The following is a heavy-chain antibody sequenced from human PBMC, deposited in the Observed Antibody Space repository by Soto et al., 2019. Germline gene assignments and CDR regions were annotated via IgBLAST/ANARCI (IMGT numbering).Heavy chain of an antibody. CDR1: GNTLSGLP. V-gene: IGHV1-24*01. D-gene: IGHD4-17*01. J-gene: IGHJ4*02. CDR3: VAGVTTFDY. CDR2: LDYEEGER. Sequence: ASVKVSCKVSGNTLSGLPMHWVRQAPGKGLEWMGSLDYEEGERNFAHRFQGGVTVTEDTSTDTAYMDLSSLKSEDTAVYYCVAGVTTFDYWGQGTLVTVSS.